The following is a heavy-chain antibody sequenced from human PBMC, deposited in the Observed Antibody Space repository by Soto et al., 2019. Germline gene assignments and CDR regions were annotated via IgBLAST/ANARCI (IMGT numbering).Heavy chain of an antibody. CDR1: GFTFSSYS. J-gene: IGHJ4*02. Sequence: EVQLVESGGGLVKPGGSLRLSCAASGFTFSSYSMNWVRQAPGKGLEWVSSISSSSSYIYYADSVKGRFTISRDNAKNSLYPQMNSLRAEDTAVYYCARAGGILWFGEIRHLTIPFDYWGQGTLVTVSS. D-gene: IGHD3-10*01. V-gene: IGHV3-21*01. CDR3: ARAGGILWFGEIRHLTIPFDY. CDR2: ISSSSSYI.